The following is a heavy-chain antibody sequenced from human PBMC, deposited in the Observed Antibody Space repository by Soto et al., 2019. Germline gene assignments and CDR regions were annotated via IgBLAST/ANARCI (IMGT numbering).Heavy chain of an antibody. J-gene: IGHJ4*02. D-gene: IGHD6-19*01. CDR1: GYTFTGYY. CDR2: INPNSGGT. V-gene: IGHV1-2*04. CDR3: ATSSAWSPYDY. Sequence: ASVKVSCKASGYTFTGYYIHWVRQAPGQGLEWMGWINPNSGGTHYAQKFQGSVTMTRDTSISTAYMGLGRLKSDDTAVYYCATSSAWSPYDYWGQGTLVTVSS.